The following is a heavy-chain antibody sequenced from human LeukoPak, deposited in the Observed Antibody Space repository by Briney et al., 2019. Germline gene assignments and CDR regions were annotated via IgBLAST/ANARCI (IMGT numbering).Heavy chain of an antibody. CDR1: GYTFTGYY. Sequence: GASVRVSCQASGYTFTGYYMHWVRQAPGQGLEWMGWINPNSGGTNYAQKFQGRVTMTRDMSTSTVYMELSSLRSEDTAVYYCARGPFGYGGKGDYWGQGTLVTVSS. CDR3: ARGPFGYGGKGDY. CDR2: INPNSGGT. V-gene: IGHV1-2*02. D-gene: IGHD4-23*01. J-gene: IGHJ4*02.